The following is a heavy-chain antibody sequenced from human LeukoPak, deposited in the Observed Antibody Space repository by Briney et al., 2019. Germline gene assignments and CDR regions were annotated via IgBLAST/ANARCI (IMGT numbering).Heavy chain of an antibody. Sequence: GSLRLSCAASGFPFSSYAMSWVRQAPGKGLEWVSAISGSGGSTYYADSVKGRFTISRDNSKNTLYLQMNSLRAEDTAVYYCAKGVKIFGVVITLDYWGQGTLVTVSS. CDR2: ISGSGGST. V-gene: IGHV3-23*01. CDR3: AKGVKIFGVVITLDY. D-gene: IGHD3-3*01. J-gene: IGHJ4*02. CDR1: GFPFSSYA.